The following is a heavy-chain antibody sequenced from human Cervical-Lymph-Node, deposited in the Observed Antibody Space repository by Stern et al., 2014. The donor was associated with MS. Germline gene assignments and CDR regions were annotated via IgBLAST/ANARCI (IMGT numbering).Heavy chain of an antibody. J-gene: IGHJ4*02. V-gene: IGHV1-46*01. CDR2: INPSGDST. CDR1: GYKFTNYY. CDR3: ASGRLGY. Sequence: VQLVESGAEVKKPGASVKISCKAPGYKFTNYYIHWMRQAPGQGPEWMGMINPSGDSTTCAQKFQGRVTMTRDTSTSTVYMELSRLRSEDAAVYYCASGRLGYWGQGTQVTVSS.